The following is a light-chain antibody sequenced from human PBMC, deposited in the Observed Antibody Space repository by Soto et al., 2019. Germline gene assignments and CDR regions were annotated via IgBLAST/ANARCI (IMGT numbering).Light chain of an antibody. V-gene: IGKV1-6*01. J-gene: IGKJ1*01. CDR3: LQDYNYPWT. Sequence: AIQMTQSPSSLSASVGDRVTITCRASQGIRNDLGWYQQKTGKAPKLLIYAASSLQRGVPSRFSGSGSGTDFTLTISSLQPEEFATYYCLQDYNYPWTFGQGTKVEIK. CDR1: QGIRND. CDR2: AAS.